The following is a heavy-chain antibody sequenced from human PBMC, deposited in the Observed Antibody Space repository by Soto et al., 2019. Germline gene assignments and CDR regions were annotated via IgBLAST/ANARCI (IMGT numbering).Heavy chain of an antibody. CDR3: ARVPNWNYKPLDY. V-gene: IGHV1-8*01. CDR1: GYTFTSYD. Sequence: ASVKVSCKASGYTFTSYDINWVRQATGQGLEWMGWMNPNSGNTGYAQKFQGRVTMTRNTSISTAYMELSSLRSEDTAVYYCARVPNWNYKPLDYWGQGTLVTVPQ. CDR2: MNPNSGNT. J-gene: IGHJ4*02. D-gene: IGHD1-7*01.